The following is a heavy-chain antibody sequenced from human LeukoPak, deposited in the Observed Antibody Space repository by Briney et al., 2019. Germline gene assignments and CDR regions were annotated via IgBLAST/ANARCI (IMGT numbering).Heavy chain of an antibody. Sequence: GGSLRLSCAASGFTFSDYWMHWVLQVPGKGLVWVSRINTSGSSTTYADYVKGRFTISRDNAKNTLYLQMDSLRAEDTGVHYCARSNHADDFWGQGTLVTVSS. CDR2: INTSGSST. D-gene: IGHD1-14*01. CDR1: GFTFSDYW. J-gene: IGHJ4*02. V-gene: IGHV3-74*03. CDR3: ARSNHADDF.